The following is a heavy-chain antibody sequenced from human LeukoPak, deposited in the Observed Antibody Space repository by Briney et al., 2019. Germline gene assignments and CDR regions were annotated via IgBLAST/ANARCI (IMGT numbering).Heavy chain of an antibody. D-gene: IGHD6-13*01. V-gene: IGHV3-23*01. CDR3: AKISRDSSSWHDGGSLTH. Sequence: GGSLRLSCAASGFTFSSYAMSWVRQAPGKGLEWVSAISGSGGSTYYADSVKGRFTISRDNSKNTLYLQMNSLRAEDTAVYYCAKISRDSSSWHDGGSLTHWGQGTLVTVSS. CDR2: ISGSGGST. CDR1: GFTFSSYA. J-gene: IGHJ4*02.